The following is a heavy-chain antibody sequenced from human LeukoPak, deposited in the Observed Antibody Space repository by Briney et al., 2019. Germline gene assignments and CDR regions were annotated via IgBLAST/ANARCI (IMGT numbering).Heavy chain of an antibody. Sequence: SETLSLTCTVSGGSISSGSYLWGCIRQSPGKGLEWIGSISYSGSTYYNPSLKSRVTVSVDTSKNQFSLKLSSVTAADTAVYYCARGGIGDKHNWFDPWGQGTLVTVSS. D-gene: IGHD3-10*01. CDR3: ARGGIGDKHNWFDP. CDR1: GGSISSGSYL. CDR2: ISYSGST. V-gene: IGHV4-39*07. J-gene: IGHJ5*02.